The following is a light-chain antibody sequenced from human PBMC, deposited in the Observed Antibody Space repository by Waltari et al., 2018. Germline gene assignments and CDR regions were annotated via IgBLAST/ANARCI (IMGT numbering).Light chain of an antibody. J-gene: IGKJ4*01. CDR1: QGISTY. CDR3: QQSYSTPGLS. CDR2: GAS. Sequence: DIQLTQSPSSLSASVGDRVTMTCRASQGISTYLNWYQNKPGKAPKLLISGASSLRSGVPSRFSGSGSGTFFSLTISTLQSEDFATYYCQQSYSTPGLSFGGGTKVEIK. V-gene: IGKV1-39*01.